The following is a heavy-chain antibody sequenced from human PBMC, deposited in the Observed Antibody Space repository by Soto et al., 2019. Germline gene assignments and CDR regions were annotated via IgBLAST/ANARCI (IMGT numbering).Heavy chain of an antibody. D-gene: IGHD4-17*01. CDR3: ARHSTVTTTLLDV. V-gene: IGHV4-31*03. J-gene: IGHJ6*02. CDR2: IYYSVST. CDR1: GGSISSGGNY. Sequence: QVQLQESGPGLVKPSQTLSLSCTVSGGSISSGGNYWSWIRQHPGECLESLGYIYYSVSTYYNPSLKSRITISVDTSKHQFSLKLSSVTAADTAVYYCARHSTVTTTLLDVWGQGTTVIVSS.